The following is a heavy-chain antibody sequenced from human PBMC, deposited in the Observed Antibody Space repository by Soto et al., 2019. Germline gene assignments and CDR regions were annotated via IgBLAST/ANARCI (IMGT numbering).Heavy chain of an antibody. CDR1: GGSISSSSYY. D-gene: IGHD1-26*01. CDR2: IYYSGST. V-gene: IGHV4-39*01. Sequence: SETMSLTCTVSGGSISSSSYYWGWIRQPPGKGLEWIGSIYYSGSTYYNPSLKSRVTISVDTSKNQFSLKLSSVTAADTAVYYCARRWKWELLAPGYYFDYWGQGTLVTVSS. CDR3: ARRWKWELLAPGYYFDY. J-gene: IGHJ4*02.